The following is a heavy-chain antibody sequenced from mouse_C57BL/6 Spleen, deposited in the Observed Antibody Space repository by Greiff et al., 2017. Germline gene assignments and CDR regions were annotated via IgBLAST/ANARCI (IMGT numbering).Heavy chain of an antibody. Sequence: EVQLQQSGPELVKPGASVKISCKASGYSFTDYNMNWVKQSNGKSLEWIGVINPNYGTTSYNQKFKGKATLTVDQSSSTAYMQRNSLTSEDSAVYYCARGDYYGSSYAMDYWGQGTSVTVSS. V-gene: IGHV1-39*01. D-gene: IGHD1-1*01. CDR3: ARGDYYGSSYAMDY. CDR2: INPNYGTT. J-gene: IGHJ4*01. CDR1: GYSFTDYN.